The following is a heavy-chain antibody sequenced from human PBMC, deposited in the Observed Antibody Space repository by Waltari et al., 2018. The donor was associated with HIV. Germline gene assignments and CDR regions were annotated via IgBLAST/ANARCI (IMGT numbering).Heavy chain of an antibody. J-gene: IGHJ6*02. Sequence: QVQLQESGPGLVKPSETLSLTCAVSGYSISSGYYWGWIRQPPGKGLEWILSIYPSGSTYDNPSLKSRVTISVDTSKNQFSLKLSSVTAADTAVYYCAREGIAVAGDYYYGMDVWGQGTTVTVSS. CDR2: IYPSGST. D-gene: IGHD6-19*01. CDR3: AREGIAVAGDYYYGMDV. CDR1: GYSISSGYY. V-gene: IGHV4-38-2*02.